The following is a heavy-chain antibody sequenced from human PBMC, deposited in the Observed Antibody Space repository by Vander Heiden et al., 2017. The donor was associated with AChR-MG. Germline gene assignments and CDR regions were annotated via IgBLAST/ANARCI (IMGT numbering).Heavy chain of an antibody. V-gene: IGHV4-38-2*01. CDR3: ASARSSGRVVNNWFDP. CDR2: IYHSGST. CDR1: GYSISSGYY. Sequence: QVQLQESGPGLVKPSETLSLTCAVSGYSISSGYYWGWIRQPPGKGLEWIGSIYHSGSTYYNPSLKSRVTISVDTSKNQCSLKLSSVTAADTAVYYCASARSSGRVVNNWFDPWGQGTLVTVSS. D-gene: IGHD3-3*01. J-gene: IGHJ5*02.